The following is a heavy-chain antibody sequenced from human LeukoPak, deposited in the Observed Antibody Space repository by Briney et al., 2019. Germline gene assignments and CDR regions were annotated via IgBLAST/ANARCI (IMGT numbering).Heavy chain of an antibody. CDR2: IYYSGST. V-gene: IGHV4-31*03. CDR3: ARDSSDAFDI. CDR1: GGSISSGGYY. J-gene: IGHJ3*02. Sequence: SETLSLTCTVSGGSISSGGYYWSWIRQHPGKGLEWIGYIYYSGSTYYNPSLKSRVTISVDTSKNQFSLKLSSVTAADTAVYYCARDSSDAFDIWGQGTMVTVSS.